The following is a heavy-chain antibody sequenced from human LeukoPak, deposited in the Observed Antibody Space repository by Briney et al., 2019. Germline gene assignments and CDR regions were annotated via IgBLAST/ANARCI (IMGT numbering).Heavy chain of an antibody. CDR2: INTRGST. CDR1: GGSIRSGNYY. CDR3: ARARPDYQTKGDFDP. J-gene: IGHJ5*02. D-gene: IGHD1-14*01. V-gene: IGHV4-61*02. Sequence: SETLSLTCTVSGGSIRSGNYYWSWIRQPAGKGLEWIGRINTRGSTNYNPSLKSRVTISVDTSKNQFSLKLSSVTAADTAVYYCARARPDYQTKGDFDPWGQGTLVTVSS.